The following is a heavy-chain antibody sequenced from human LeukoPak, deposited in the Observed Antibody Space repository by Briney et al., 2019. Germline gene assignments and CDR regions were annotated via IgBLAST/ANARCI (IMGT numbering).Heavy chain of an antibody. CDR2: ITGSGGTT. J-gene: IGHJ4*02. Sequence: PGGSLRLSCAASGFTFSTYAMSWVCQAPGKGLNWVSTITGSGGTTYYADSVKGRFTISRDNSKNTLFLQMHSLRAEDTAVYYCAKSAVVGATAGPKCFDYWGQGTLVTVSS. CDR1: GFTFSTYA. D-gene: IGHD1-26*01. V-gene: IGHV3-23*01. CDR3: AKSAVVGATAGPKCFDY.